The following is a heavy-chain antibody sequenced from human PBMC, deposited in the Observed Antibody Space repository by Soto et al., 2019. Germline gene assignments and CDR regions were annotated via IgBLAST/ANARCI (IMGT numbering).Heavy chain of an antibody. V-gene: IGHV3-23*01. J-gene: IGHJ4*02. CDR2: LSGSGTST. Sequence: GVSLRLSCAASGFSFVNYAMNWVRQAPGKGLEWVSGLSGSGTSTYYADSVKGRFTISRDNSRDTLFLQMNSLTADDTAVYYCAKATTNGGWFNPFDSWGQGALVTVSS. D-gene: IGHD6-19*01. CDR3: AKATTNGGWFNPFDS. CDR1: GFSFVNYA.